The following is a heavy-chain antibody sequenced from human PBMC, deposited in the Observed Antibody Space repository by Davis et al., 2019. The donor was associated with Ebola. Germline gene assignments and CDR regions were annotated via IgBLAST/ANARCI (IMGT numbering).Heavy chain of an antibody. D-gene: IGHD3-22*01. CDR2: IRSKANSYTT. CDR3: TRRVGDNSSGYFDS. Sequence: GESLKISCAASGFSFSGSAMHWVRQASGKGLEWVGRIRSKANSYTTAYAASVKGRFSISRDESKNTGYLQMNSLETEETGVYYCTRRVGDNSSGYFDSWGQGNLVTVSS. V-gene: IGHV3-73*01. CDR1: GFSFSGSA. J-gene: IGHJ4*02.